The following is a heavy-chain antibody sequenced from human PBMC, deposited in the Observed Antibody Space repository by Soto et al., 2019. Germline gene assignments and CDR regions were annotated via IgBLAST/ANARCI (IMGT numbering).Heavy chain of an antibody. Sequence: GASVKVSCKASGGTFRSSTISWVRQAPGQGLEWMGRIIPILGIANYAQKFQGRVTITADKSTSTAYMELSSLRSEDTAVYYCARDAVATSKGYFDYWGQGTLVTVSS. D-gene: IGHD6-19*01. CDR3: ARDAVATSKGYFDY. CDR1: GGTFRSST. J-gene: IGHJ4*02. CDR2: IIPILGIA. V-gene: IGHV1-69*04.